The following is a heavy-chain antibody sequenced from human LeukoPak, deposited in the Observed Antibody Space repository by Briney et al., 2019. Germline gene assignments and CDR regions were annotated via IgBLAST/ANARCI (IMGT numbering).Heavy chain of an antibody. Sequence: GGSLRLSCAASGFTFSSYAMSWVRQAPGKGLEWVAVIWYDGSNKYYADSVKGRFTISRDNSKNTLYLQMNSLTAEDTAVYYCARDQYSFTYYYYGMDVWGQGTTVTVSS. CDR2: IWYDGSNK. CDR1: GFTFSSYA. J-gene: IGHJ6*02. V-gene: IGHV3-33*08. CDR3: ARDQYSFTYYYYGMDV. D-gene: IGHD2/OR15-2a*01.